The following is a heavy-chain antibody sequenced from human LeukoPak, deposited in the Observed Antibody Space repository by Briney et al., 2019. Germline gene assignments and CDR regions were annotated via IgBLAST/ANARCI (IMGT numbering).Heavy chain of an antibody. D-gene: IGHD2-2*02. Sequence: PGESLKISCKGSGYTFTNYWIGWVRQVPGKGLEWMGIIHPGDSDTRYSPSFQGQVTISADKSISTAYLQWSSLKASDTAMYYCARLWGVYCSSTSCYRDYFDYWGQGTLVTVSS. J-gene: IGHJ4*02. CDR3: ARLWGVYCSSTSCYRDYFDY. CDR1: GYTFTNYW. CDR2: IHPGDSDT. V-gene: IGHV5-51*01.